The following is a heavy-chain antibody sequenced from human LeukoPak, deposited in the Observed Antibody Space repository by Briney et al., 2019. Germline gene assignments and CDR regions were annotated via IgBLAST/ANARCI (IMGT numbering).Heavy chain of an antibody. V-gene: IGHV3-66*01. CDR3: ARDGAVLTGYYDY. J-gene: IGHJ4*02. Sequence: GGSLRHSCAASGFTVSSNDLSWVRQATGQGLEWASSIYSGGSTYYAGSVTGRFTISRDNSKNTLYLQMNSLRAEDTAVYYCARDGAVLTGYYDYWGQGTLVTVSS. CDR2: IYSGGST. CDR1: GFTVSSND. D-gene: IGHD3-9*01.